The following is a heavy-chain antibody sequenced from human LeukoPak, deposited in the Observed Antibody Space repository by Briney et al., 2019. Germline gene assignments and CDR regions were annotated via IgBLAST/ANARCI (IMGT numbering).Heavy chain of an antibody. CDR1: GGTFSSYA. CDR3: ARTYCSGGSCYIGYNWFDP. J-gene: IGHJ5*02. V-gene: IGHV1-69*01. D-gene: IGHD2-15*01. CDR2: IIPIFGTA. Sequence: SVKVSCKASGGTFSSYAISWVRQAPGQGLEWMGGIIPIFGTANYAQKFQGRVTITADESTSTAYMELSSLRSEDTAVYYGARTYCSGGSCYIGYNWFDPWGQGTLVTVSS.